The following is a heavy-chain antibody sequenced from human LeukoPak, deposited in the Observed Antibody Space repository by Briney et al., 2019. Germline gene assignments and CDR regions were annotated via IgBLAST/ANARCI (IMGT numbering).Heavy chain of an antibody. J-gene: IGHJ4*02. V-gene: IGHV4-31*03. CDR3: ARGNGVLYYYDSSGYWDY. Sequence: SETLSLTCTVSGGSISSGGYYWSWIRQHPGKGLEWIEYIYYSGSTYYNPSLKSRVTISVDTSKNQFSLKLSSVTAADTAVYYCARGNGVLYYYDSSGYWDYWGQGTLVTVSS. D-gene: IGHD3-22*01. CDR2: IYYSGST. CDR1: GGSISSGGYY.